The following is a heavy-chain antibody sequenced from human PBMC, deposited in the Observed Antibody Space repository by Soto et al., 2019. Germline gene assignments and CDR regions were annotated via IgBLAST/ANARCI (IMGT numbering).Heavy chain of an antibody. CDR3: ARFPSGSYGWFDP. Sequence: EVQLLESGGGLLQPGGSLRLSCVASGFTFSNYDMTWVRQAPGKGLEWVSYISSNNGAKYYADSVQGRFTISRDDAKNSLYLQMNSLRAEDTALYYCARFPSGSYGWFDPWGQGTLVTVSS. V-gene: IGHV3-48*01. CDR1: GFTFSNYD. CDR2: ISSNNGAK. D-gene: IGHD1-26*01. J-gene: IGHJ5*02.